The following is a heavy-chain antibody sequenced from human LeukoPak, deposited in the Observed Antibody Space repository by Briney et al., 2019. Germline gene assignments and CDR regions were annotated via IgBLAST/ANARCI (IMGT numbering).Heavy chain of an antibody. J-gene: IGHJ5*02. D-gene: IGHD2-2*01. V-gene: IGHV1-18*01. CDR1: GYTFTSYG. Sequence: ASVKVSCKASGYTFTSYGISWVRQAPGQGLGWMGWISAYNGNTNYAQKLQGRVTMTTDTSTSTAYMELRSLRSDDTAVYYCARVKDIVVVPAAENWFDPWGQGTLVTVSS. CDR3: ARVKDIVVVPAAENWFDP. CDR2: ISAYNGNT.